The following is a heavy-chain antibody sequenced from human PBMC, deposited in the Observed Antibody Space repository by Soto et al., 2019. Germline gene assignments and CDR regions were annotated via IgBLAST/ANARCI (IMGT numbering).Heavy chain of an antibody. V-gene: IGHV1-69*04. CDR2: IIPILGIA. J-gene: IGHJ3*02. D-gene: IGHD3-10*01. CDR3: ARDRGLSDILDAFDI. Sequence: EASVKLSCKACGGTFSSYTISWVRQAPKQGLEWMGRIIPILGIANYAQKFQGRVTITADKSTSTAYMELSSLRSEDTAVYYCARDRGLSDILDAFDIWGQGTMLTVSS. CDR1: GGTFSSYT.